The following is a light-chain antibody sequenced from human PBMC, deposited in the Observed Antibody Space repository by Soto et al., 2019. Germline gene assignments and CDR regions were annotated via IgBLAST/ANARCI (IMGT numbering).Light chain of an antibody. CDR3: HPCQPHGESPPIT. CDR2: DAS. V-gene: IGKV3-20*01. CDR1: QSVSYY. J-gene: IGKJ4*01. Sequence: EIVLTQSPGTLSLSPGERATLSCRASQSVSYYLAWYQQKPGQAPRLLIYDASSRATGVPDRFSGSGSGKDFTLTLSRLKHEDIAVYYRHPCQPHGESPPITFGGGTKVEIK.